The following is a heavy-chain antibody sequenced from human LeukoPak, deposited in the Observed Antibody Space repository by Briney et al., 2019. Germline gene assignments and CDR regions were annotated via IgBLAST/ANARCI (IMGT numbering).Heavy chain of an antibody. CDR2: INPNSGGT. Sequence: ASVKVSCKASGCTFTGYYMHWVRQAPGQGLEWMGWINPNSGGTNYAQKFQGWVTMTRDTSISTAYMELSRLRSDDTAVYYCARDQKYQLLYPPYYYYYMDVWGKGTTVTVSS. J-gene: IGHJ6*03. CDR3: ARDQKYQLLYPPYYYYYMDV. D-gene: IGHD2-2*02. CDR1: GCTFTGYY. V-gene: IGHV1-2*04.